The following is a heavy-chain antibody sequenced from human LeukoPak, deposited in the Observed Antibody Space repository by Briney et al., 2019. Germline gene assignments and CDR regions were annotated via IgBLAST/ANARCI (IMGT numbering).Heavy chain of an antibody. CDR2: IYYSGST. Sequence: SQTLSLTCTVSGGSISSGGYYWSWIRQHPGKGLEWSGYIYYSGSTYYNPSLKSRVTISVDTSKNQFSLKLSSVTAADTAVYYCARAEWELNYFDYWGQGTLVTVSS. J-gene: IGHJ4*02. CDR1: GGSISSGGYY. V-gene: IGHV4-31*03. D-gene: IGHD1-26*01. CDR3: ARAEWELNYFDY.